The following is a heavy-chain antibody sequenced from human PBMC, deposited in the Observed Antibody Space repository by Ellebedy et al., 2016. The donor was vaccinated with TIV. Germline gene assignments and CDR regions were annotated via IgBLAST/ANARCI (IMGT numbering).Heavy chain of an antibody. CDR1: GFTFSSYW. Sequence: GESLKISCAASGFTFSSYWMHWVRQAPGKGLVWVSRINSDGSSTSYADSVKGRFTISRDNAKNTLYLQMNSLRAEDTAVYYCARDTYDFWSGYYLGNWFDPWGQGTLVTVSS. D-gene: IGHD3-3*01. CDR3: ARDTYDFWSGYYLGNWFDP. V-gene: IGHV3-74*01. CDR2: INSDGSST. J-gene: IGHJ5*02.